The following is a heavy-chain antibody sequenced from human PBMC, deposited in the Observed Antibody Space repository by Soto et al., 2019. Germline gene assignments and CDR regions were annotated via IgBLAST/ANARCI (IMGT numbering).Heavy chain of an antibody. CDR3: ARHAPYCSSTSHCAYGMDV. V-gene: IGHV4-59*08. Sequence: SETLSLTCTVSGGYISSYYWSWIRQPPGKGLEWIGYIYYSGSTHYNPSLKSRVTISVDTSKNQFSLKLSSVTAADTAVYYCARHAPYCSSTSHCAYGMDVWGQGTTVTVSS. CDR1: GGYISSYY. J-gene: IGHJ6*02. D-gene: IGHD2-2*01. CDR2: IYYSGST.